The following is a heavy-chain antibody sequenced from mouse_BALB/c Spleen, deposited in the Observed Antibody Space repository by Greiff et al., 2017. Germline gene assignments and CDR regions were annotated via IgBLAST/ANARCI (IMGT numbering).Heavy chain of an antibody. D-gene: IGHD1-1*01. CDR2: IWAGGST. CDR3: AREDYYGSSYWFAY. V-gene: IGHV2-9*02. CDR1: GFSLTSYG. J-gene: IGHJ3*01. Sequence: VKLMESGPGLVAPSQSLSITCTVSGFSLTSYGVHWVRQPPGKGLEWLGVIWAGGSTNYNSALMSRLSISKDNSKSQVFLKMNSLQTDDTAMYYCAREDYYGSSYWFAYWGQGTLVTVSA.